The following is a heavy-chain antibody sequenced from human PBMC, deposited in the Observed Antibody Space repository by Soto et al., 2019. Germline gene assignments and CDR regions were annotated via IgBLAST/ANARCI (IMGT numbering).Heavy chain of an antibody. CDR3: ARADRTLVTSYGLDV. CDR2: INHSGTT. V-gene: IGHV4-34*01. Sequence: PXGTLSLTCAVSGGSFSGFYWTWIRQPPGEGLEWIGEINHSGTTNFNPSLRSRLTISLDSSKKHFSLKLTSMTAADAAVYYCARADRTLVTSYGLDVWGQGTTVT. J-gene: IGHJ6*02. CDR1: GGSFSGFY. D-gene: IGHD2-21*02.